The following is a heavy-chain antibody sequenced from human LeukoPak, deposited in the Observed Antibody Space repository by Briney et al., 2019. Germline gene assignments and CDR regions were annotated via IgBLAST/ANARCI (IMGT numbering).Heavy chain of an antibody. Sequence: PGRSLRLSCAASGFTFSSYAMHWVRQAPGKGLEWVAVISYDGSNKYYADSVKGRFTISRDNSKNTLYLQMNSLRAEDTAVYYCARDELLWFGELGNRFDPWGQGTLVTVSS. CDR3: ARDELLWFGELGNRFDP. J-gene: IGHJ5*02. CDR2: ISYDGSNK. D-gene: IGHD3-10*01. CDR1: GFTFSSYA. V-gene: IGHV3-30*01.